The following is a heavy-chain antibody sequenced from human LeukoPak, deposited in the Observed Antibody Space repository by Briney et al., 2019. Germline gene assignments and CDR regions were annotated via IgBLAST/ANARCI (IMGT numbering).Heavy chain of an antibody. CDR1: GGSISSGSYF. J-gene: IGHJ6*03. Sequence: PSETLSLTCTVSGGSISSGSYFWAWIRQPPGQGLEWIGYIYYSGSTNYNPSLKSRVTISVDTSKNQFSLKLSSVTAADTAVYYCARVYYDFWSGSFFRGSTDYYYMDVWGKGTTVTVSS. V-gene: IGHV4-61*01. D-gene: IGHD3-3*01. CDR3: ARVYYDFWSGSFFRGSTDYYYMDV. CDR2: IYYSGST.